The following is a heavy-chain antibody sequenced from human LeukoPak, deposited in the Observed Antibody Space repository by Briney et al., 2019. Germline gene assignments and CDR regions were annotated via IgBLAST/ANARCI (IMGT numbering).Heavy chain of an antibody. J-gene: IGHJ6*04. CDR2: IIPILGIA. Sequence: GASVKVSCKASGGTFSSYAISWVRQAPGQGLEWMGRIIPILGIANYAQKFQGRVTITADKSTSTAYMELSSLRSEDTAVYYCARGLALGYCSGGSCDAYDVWGKGTTVTVSS. V-gene: IGHV1-69*04. CDR1: GGTFSSYA. CDR3: ARGLALGYCSGGSCDAYDV. D-gene: IGHD2-15*01.